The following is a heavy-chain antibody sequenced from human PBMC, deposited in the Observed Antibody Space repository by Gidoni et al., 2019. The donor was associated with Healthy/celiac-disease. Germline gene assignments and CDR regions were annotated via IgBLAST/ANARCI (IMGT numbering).Heavy chain of an antibody. CDR1: GCSISSGSYY. V-gene: IGHV4-61*02. D-gene: IGHD3-3*01. CDR2: IYTSGST. Sequence: QVQLQESGPGLVKPSQTLSLTCTVSGCSISSGSYYWSWIRQPAGKGLEWIGRIYTSGSTNYNPSLKSRVTISVDTSKNQFSLKLSSVTAADTAVYYCARAVFTIFGVVIGFDPWGQGTLVTVSS. J-gene: IGHJ5*02. CDR3: ARAVFTIFGVVIGFDP.